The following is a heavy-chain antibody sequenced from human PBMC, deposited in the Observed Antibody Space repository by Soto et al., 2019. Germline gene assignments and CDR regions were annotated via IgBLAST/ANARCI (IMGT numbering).Heavy chain of an antibody. V-gene: IGHV3-48*01. D-gene: IGHD1-26*01. Sequence: GGSLRLSCAASGFTFSSYSMNWVRQAPGKGLEWVSYISSSSSTIYYADSVKGRFTISRDNSKNTLYLQTNSLRVEDTAVYYCARDQGGQSGNFIFDNWGQGTLVTVSS. CDR1: GFTFSSYS. CDR2: ISSSSSTI. CDR3: ARDQGGQSGNFIFDN. J-gene: IGHJ4*02.